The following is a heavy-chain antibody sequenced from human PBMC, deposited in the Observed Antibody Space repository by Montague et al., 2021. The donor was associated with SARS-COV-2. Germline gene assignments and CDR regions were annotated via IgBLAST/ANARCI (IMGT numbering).Heavy chain of an antibody. J-gene: IGHJ6*02. CDR2: INHSGST. CDR3: ARVRYYGSGTSLGMDV. CDR1: GGSFSGYY. D-gene: IGHD3-10*01. V-gene: IGHV4-34*01. Sequence: SETLSLTCAVYGGSFSGYYRSWIRQPPGKGLEWIGEINHSGSTNYNPSLKSRVTISVGTSKNQFSLKLSSVTAADTAVYYCARVRYYGSGTSLGMDVWGQGTTVAVSS.